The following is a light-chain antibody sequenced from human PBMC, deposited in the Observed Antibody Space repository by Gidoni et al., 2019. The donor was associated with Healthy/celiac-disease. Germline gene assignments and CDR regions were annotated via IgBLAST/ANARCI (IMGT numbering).Light chain of an antibody. V-gene: IGKV3-11*01. Sequence: EIVLTQSPATLSLSPGERATLSCRASQSVSSYLAWYQQKPGQAPRLLIYDASNRATGIPARFSGSVSGTDFTLTISSLEPEDFAVYYCQQRSNWVTFGGGTKVEIK. CDR2: DAS. CDR3: QQRSNWVT. J-gene: IGKJ4*01. CDR1: QSVSSY.